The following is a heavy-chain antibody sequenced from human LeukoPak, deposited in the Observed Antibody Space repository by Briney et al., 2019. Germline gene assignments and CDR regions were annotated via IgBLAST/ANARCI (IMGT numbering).Heavy chain of an antibody. J-gene: IGHJ3*01. D-gene: IGHD1-26*01. CDR1: GGSFSGYY. CDR3: ARQFLVGSTFHAFDL. CDR2: INHSGST. Sequence: SETLSLTCAVYGGSFSGYYWSWLRQPPGKGLEWIGEINHSGSTNYNPSLKSRVTMSVDTSKKQFSLKLTSVTAADMAVYFCARQFLVGSTFHAFDLWGQGTRVTVSS. V-gene: IGHV4-34*01.